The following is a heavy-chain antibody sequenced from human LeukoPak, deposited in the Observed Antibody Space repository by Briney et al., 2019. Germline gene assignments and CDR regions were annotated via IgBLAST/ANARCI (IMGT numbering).Heavy chain of an antibody. CDR1: GFSFSGHW. CDR3: ARGPNSNWSGLDF. J-gene: IGHJ4*02. V-gene: IGHV3-74*01. Sequence: PGGSLRLSCTASGFSFSGHWMPWARQLPGKGLVWVSRISPTESTTSYADSVKGRFTVSRDNAKNTLYLQVNNLRAEDTAVYYCARGPNSNWSGLDFWGQGTLLTVSS. CDR2: ISPTESTT. D-gene: IGHD6-6*01.